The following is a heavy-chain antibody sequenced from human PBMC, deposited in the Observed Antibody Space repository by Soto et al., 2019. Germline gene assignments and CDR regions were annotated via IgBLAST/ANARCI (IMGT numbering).Heavy chain of an antibody. CDR2: ISPYNDQT. Sequence: GASVKVSCKASGYTFSSYGISWVRQAPGQGLEWMGWISPYNDQTNYAQKLQGRVTVTTDISTSTAYMELRSLRSDDTAVYYCARRNNYGSGDKIYYFDYWGQGTLVTVSS. V-gene: IGHV1-18*01. CDR3: ARRNNYGSGDKIYYFDY. CDR1: GYTFSSYG. J-gene: IGHJ4*02. D-gene: IGHD3-10*01.